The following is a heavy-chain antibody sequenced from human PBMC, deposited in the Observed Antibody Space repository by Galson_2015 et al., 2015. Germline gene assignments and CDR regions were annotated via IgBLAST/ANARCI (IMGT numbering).Heavy chain of an antibody. Sequence: CAISGDSVSGTNVAWSWIRQSPSRGLEWLGRTYYTSRWYTNYAMSVTRRITTSPDTSKNQVTLQLNSVTPEDTAVYYCAREVLNIFDSWGQGTLVTVSS. D-gene: IGHD3-9*01. CDR3: AREVLNIFDS. CDR2: TYYTSRWYT. V-gene: IGHV6-1*01. CDR1: GDSVSGTNVA. J-gene: IGHJ4*02.